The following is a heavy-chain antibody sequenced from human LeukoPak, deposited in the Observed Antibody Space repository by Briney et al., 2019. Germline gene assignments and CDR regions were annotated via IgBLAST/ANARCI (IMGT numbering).Heavy chain of an antibody. V-gene: IGHV3-66*02. J-gene: IGHJ4*02. CDR2: IYSGGST. CDR3: VIAARPPFDY. Sequence: SGGSLRPSCAASGFTVSSNYMSWVRQAPGKGLEWVSVIYSGGSTYYADSVKGRFTISRDNSKNTLYLQMNSLRAEDTAVYYCVIAARPPFDYWGQGTLVTVSS. CDR1: GFTVSSNY. D-gene: IGHD6-6*01.